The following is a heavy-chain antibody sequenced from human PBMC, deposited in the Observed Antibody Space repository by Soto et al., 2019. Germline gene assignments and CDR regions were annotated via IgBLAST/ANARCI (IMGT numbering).Heavy chain of an antibody. CDR1: GFTSSTYA. CDR3: AKDQGSSWYEIDY. CDR2: VSASGLNT. D-gene: IGHD6-13*01. V-gene: IGHV3-23*01. J-gene: IGHJ4*02. Sequence: GGSLRLSCAASGFTSSTYAMAWVRQAPGKGLEWVSGVSASGLNTDYADPVKGRFYISRDNSKNTLYLQMNSLRAEDTAVYYCAKDQGSSWYEIDYWGQGTLVTVSS.